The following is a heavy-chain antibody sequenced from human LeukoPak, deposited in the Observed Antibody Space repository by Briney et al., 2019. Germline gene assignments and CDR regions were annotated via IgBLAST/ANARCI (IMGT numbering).Heavy chain of an antibody. CDR1: GFTFDGCA. J-gene: IGHJ5*01. CDR3: AKDHNHDYVWGTLDS. Sequence: PGGSLRLSCTASGFTFDGCAMHWVRQVPGRGLEWTSLINGDGGVTYYADSVKGRFTISRDNRRNSLYLQMNSLRSDDTAFYYCAKDHNHDYVWGTLDSWGQGTLVTVSS. D-gene: IGHD3-16*01. V-gene: IGHV3-43*02. CDR2: INGDGGVT.